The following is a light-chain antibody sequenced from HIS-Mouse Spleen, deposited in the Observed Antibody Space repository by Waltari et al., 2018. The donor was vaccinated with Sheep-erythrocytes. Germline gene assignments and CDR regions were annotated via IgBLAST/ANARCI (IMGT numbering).Light chain of an antibody. CDR3: CSYAGSSTSVV. J-gene: IGLJ2*01. CDR2: EGS. V-gene: IGLV2-23*01. Sequence: QSALTQPASVSGSPGQSITISCTGTSRYVGSYNLFSWYPQHPGKAPKLMIYEGSKRPSGVSNRFSGSKSGNTASLTISGLQAEDEADYYCCSYAGSSTSVVFGGGTKLTVL. CDR1: SRYVGSYNL.